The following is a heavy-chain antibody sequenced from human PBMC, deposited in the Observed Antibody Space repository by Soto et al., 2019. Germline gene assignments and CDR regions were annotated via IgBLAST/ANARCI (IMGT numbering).Heavy chain of an antibody. Sequence: SETLSLTCSVSGGSISSYYWSWIRQPPGKGLEWIGYISYSGSTNYNPSLKSRVTMSVDTSKHQLSLKLSSVTAADTAVYYCARSEAPRGQNEEFDYWSQGTLVTVSS. CDR2: ISYSGST. J-gene: IGHJ4*02. CDR1: GGSISSYY. D-gene: IGHD1-1*01. V-gene: IGHV4-59*01. CDR3: ARSEAPRGQNEEFDY.